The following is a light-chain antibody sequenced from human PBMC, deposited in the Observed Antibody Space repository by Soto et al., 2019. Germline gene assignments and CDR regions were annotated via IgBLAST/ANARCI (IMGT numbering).Light chain of an antibody. Sequence: DIQMTQSPSSVSASVGDRVTIACRASQDINSWLSWYQQIPGKAPKLLIYAASALQGGVPSRFSGSGSGTHFTLTISSLQPEDVATYYCQRYSSAPLTFGGGTKVDIK. CDR1: QDINSW. CDR2: AAS. CDR3: QRYSSAPLT. J-gene: IGKJ4*01. V-gene: IGKV1-12*01.